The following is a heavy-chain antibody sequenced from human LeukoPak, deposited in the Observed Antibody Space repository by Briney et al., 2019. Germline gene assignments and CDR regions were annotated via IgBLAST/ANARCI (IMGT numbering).Heavy chain of an antibody. J-gene: IGHJ6*04. CDR3: ARDDYYYYGMDV. V-gene: IGHV1-3*01. Sequence: GASVKVSCKASGYTFTSYAMHWVRQAPGQRLEWMGWINAGNGSTKYSQKFQGRVTITRDTSASTAYMELSSLRSEDTAVYYCARDDYYYYGMDVWGKGTTVTVSS. CDR1: GYTFTSYA. CDR2: INAGNGST.